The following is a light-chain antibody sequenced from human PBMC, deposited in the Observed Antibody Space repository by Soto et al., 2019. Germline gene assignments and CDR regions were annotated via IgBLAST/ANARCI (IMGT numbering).Light chain of an antibody. CDR2: GAS. J-gene: IGKJ1*01. V-gene: IGKV3-20*01. Sequence: EVVLTQSPGTLSLSPGERATLSCRASQSVAANYLAWYQQKRGQAPRLLIYGASSRATGIPDRFSGSGSGTDFTLTISRLEPEDFSVYFCLRYSSSQWTFGQGTKVDIK. CDR1: QSVAANY. CDR3: LRYSSSQWT.